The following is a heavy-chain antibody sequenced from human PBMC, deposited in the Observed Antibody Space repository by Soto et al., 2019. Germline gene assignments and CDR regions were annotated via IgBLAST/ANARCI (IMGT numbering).Heavy chain of an antibody. CDR1: GGTLSNYA. CDR2: IIPLLGTA. D-gene: IGHD1-26*01. Sequence: QVQLVQSGAEVKKPGSSVKVSCTASGGTLSNYAISWMRQAPGQGLEWMGGIIPLLGTANYAQNFQGRVTITADKSTTTAYMELSSLRSEDTAVYYCATEGYSGSYYAYWGQGTLVTVSP. CDR3: ATEGYSGSYYAY. J-gene: IGHJ4*02. V-gene: IGHV1-69*06.